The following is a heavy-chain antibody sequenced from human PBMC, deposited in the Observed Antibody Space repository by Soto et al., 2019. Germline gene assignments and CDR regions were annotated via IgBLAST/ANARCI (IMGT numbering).Heavy chain of an antibody. V-gene: IGHV3-23*01. J-gene: IGHJ4*02. CDR2: ISGSGLST. CDR3: ATAPLHHPRWFFDY. Sequence: EVQLLESGGGLVQPGGSLRLSCTGSGFTFTNYAMSWVRQAPGRGLQWVSGISGSGLSTYYADSVKGRFTVSRHNSKNTLYLRMNSLRAQDTAVYYCATAPLHHPRWFFDYWGQGTLVTVSS. D-gene: IGHD3-10*01. CDR1: GFTFTNYA.